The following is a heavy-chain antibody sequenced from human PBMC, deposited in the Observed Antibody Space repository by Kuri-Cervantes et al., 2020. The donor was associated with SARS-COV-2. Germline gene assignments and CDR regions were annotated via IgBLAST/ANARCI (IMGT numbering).Heavy chain of an antibody. V-gene: IGHV4-38-2*02. D-gene: IGHD6-6*01. CDR2: IYHSGST. CDR1: GYSISSGYY. J-gene: IGHJ4*02. CDR3: ASQLIVEYSSSFFDY. Sequence: GSLRLSCTVSGYSISSGYYWGWIRQPPGKGLEWIGSIYHSGSTYYNPSLKSRVTISVDTSKNQFSLKLSSVTAADTAVYYCASQLIVEYSSSFFDYWGQGTLVTVSS.